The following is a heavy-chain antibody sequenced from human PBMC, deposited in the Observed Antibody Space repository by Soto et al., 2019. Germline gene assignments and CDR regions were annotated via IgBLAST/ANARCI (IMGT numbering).Heavy chain of an antibody. CDR2: IYYSGST. CDR3: ARQRGYDILTGYSNWFNP. CDR1: GGSISSSSYY. Sequence: SETLSLTCTVSGGSISSSSYYWGWIRQPPGKGLEWIGSIYYSGSTYYNPSLKSRVTISVDTSKNQFSLKLSSVTAADTAVYYCARQRGYDILTGYSNWFNPWGQGTLVTVSS. J-gene: IGHJ5*02. D-gene: IGHD3-9*01. V-gene: IGHV4-39*01.